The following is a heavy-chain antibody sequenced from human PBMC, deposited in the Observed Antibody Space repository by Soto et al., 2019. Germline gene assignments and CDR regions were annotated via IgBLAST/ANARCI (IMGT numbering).Heavy chain of an antibody. CDR2: IIPIFGTA. J-gene: IGHJ6*02. D-gene: IGHD2-2*01. V-gene: IGHV1-69*13. CDR1: GGTFSSYA. CDR3: ALGEYQLLRNYYYYGMDV. Sequence: ASVKVSCKASGGTFSSYAISWVRQAPGQGLEWMGGIIPIFGTANYAQKFQGRVTITADESTSTAYMELSSLRSEDTAVYYCALGEYQLLRNYYYYGMDVWGQGTTVTVSS.